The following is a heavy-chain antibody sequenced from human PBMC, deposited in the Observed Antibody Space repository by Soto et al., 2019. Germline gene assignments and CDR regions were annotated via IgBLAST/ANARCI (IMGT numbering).Heavy chain of an antibody. Sequence: EVQLVESGGGLVQPGGSLRLSCAASGFTFSSYSMNWVRQAPGKGLEWVSYIRSSSSTIYCADSVKGRFTISRDHAKNSLYLQVNSLRAEDTAVYYCARDLTDFWSGYSHDYWGQGTLVTVSS. J-gene: IGHJ4*02. CDR2: IRSSSSTI. CDR3: ARDLTDFWSGYSHDY. D-gene: IGHD3-3*01. V-gene: IGHV3-48*01. CDR1: GFTFSSYS.